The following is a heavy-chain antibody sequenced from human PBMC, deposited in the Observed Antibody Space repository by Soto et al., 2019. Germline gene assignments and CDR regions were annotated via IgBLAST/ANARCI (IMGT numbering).Heavy chain of an antibody. CDR1: GFTFSSYA. V-gene: IGHV3-23*01. J-gene: IGHJ4*02. Sequence: GGSLRLSCAASGFTFSSYAMSWVRQAPGKGLEWVSAISGSGGSTYYADSVKGRFTISRDNSKNTLYLQMNSLRAEDTAVYYCAKGGRNYDYVWGSYRPFNYWGQGTLVTVSS. D-gene: IGHD3-16*02. CDR3: AKGGRNYDYVWGSYRPFNY. CDR2: ISGSGGST.